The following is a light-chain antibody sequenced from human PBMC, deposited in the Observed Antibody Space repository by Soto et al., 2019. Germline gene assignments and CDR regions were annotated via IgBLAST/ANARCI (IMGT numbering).Light chain of an antibody. Sequence: DIQMTQSPSTLSASIGERVTITCRASQSISNWLAWYQQKPGKAPKLLIYDASNLHPGVPSRFSGSGSGTEFAFTISGLQPEDVATYYCQQYYDLPITFGQGTRLEIK. J-gene: IGKJ5*01. CDR3: QQYYDLPIT. CDR1: QSISNW. V-gene: IGKV1-33*01. CDR2: DAS.